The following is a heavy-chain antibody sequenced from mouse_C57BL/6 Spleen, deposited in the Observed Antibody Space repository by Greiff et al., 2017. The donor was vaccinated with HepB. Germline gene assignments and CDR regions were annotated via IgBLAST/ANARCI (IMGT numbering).Heavy chain of an antibody. CDR1: GYSITSGYY. CDR3: AITTAVGGFAY. D-gene: IGHD1-2*01. V-gene: IGHV3-6*01. Sequence: ESGPGLVKPSQSLSLTCSVTGYSITSGYYWNWFRQFPGNKLEWLGYISYDGSNNYNPSLKNRISITRDTSKNQFFLKLNSVTTEDTATYYCAITTAVGGFAYWGQGTLVTVSA. J-gene: IGHJ3*01. CDR2: ISYDGSN.